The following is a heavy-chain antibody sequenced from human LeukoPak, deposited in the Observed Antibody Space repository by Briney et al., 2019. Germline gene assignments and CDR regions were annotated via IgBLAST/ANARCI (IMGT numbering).Heavy chain of an antibody. V-gene: IGHV3-53*01. D-gene: IGHD6-13*01. CDR2: IYSGGSI. Sequence: GWSLRLSCAASGFTVSSNYMSWVRQAPGKGLEWVSIIYSGGSIYYADSVKGRFTISRDNSKNTLYLQMNSLRAEDTAVYYCARGRQQQLGWFDPWGQGTLVIVSS. J-gene: IGHJ5*02. CDR1: GFTVSSNY. CDR3: ARGRQQQLGWFDP.